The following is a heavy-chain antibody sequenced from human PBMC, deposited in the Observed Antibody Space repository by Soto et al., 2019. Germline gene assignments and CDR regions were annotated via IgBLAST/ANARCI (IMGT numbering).Heavy chain of an antibody. Sequence: QVQLVESGGGVVQPGRSLRLSCAVSGFTFSSYGMHWVRQAPGKGLEWVAVIWYDGSNKYYADSVKGRFTISRDNSKNTLYLQMNSLRAEDTAVYYCARGPDTAMVITWFDYWGRGTLVTVSS. D-gene: IGHD5-18*01. V-gene: IGHV3-33*01. CDR2: IWYDGSNK. J-gene: IGHJ4*02. CDR1: GFTFSSYG. CDR3: ARGPDTAMVITWFDY.